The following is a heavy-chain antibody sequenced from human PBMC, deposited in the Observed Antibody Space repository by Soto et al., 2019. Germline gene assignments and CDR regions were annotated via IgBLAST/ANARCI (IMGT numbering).Heavy chain of an antibody. J-gene: IGHJ5*02. CDR1: GGSISSGGYY. CDR2: LYDSGST. CDR3: ARSVYP. V-gene: IGHV4-31*03. Sequence: QVQLQESGPGLVKPSQTLSLTCTVSGGSISSGGYYWSWIRQHPGKGLEWIEYLYDSGSTYCNPSLNSRVTTSIDTSKNQFSLKLSSVTAAYTAVYYCARSVYPWGQGTLGTVSS.